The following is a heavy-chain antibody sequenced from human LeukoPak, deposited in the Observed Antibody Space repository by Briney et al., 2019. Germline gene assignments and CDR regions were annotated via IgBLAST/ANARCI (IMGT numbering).Heavy chain of an antibody. Sequence: GGSLRPSCAASGFTFSDYYMSWIRQAPGKGLEWVSYISSSSSYTNYADSVKGRFTISRDNAKNSLYLQMNSLRAEDTAVYYCARDPLNDILSTYYYGMDVWGQGTTVTVSS. V-gene: IGHV3-11*06. J-gene: IGHJ6*02. CDR1: GFTFSDYY. CDR2: ISSSSSYT. CDR3: ARDPLNDILSTYYYGMDV. D-gene: IGHD3-9*01.